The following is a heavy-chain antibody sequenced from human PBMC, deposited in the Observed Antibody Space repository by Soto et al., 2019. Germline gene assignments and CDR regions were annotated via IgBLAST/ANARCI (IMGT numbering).Heavy chain of an antibody. CDR3: ARGGGVRGVNY. V-gene: IGHV4-34*01. CDR2: INHSGST. Sequence: QVQLQQWGAGLLKPSETLSLTCAVYGGSFSGYYWSWIRQPPGKGLEWIGEINHSGSTNYNPSLKRRVTISVDPSKKQFSLKLSSVTAADTAVYYWARGGGVRGVNYWGQGTLVTVSS. CDR1: GGSFSGYY. J-gene: IGHJ4*02. D-gene: IGHD3-10*01.